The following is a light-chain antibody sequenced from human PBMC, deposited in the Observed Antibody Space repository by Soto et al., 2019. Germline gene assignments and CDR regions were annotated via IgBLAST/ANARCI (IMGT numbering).Light chain of an antibody. J-gene: IGKJ1*01. CDR3: QQYGSSLWT. V-gene: IGKV3-20*01. Sequence: EIVFTQSPGTLSLSPVERATLSCRASQSVSSSYLAWYQQKPGQAPRLLIYGASSRATGIPDRFSGSGSGTDFTLTISRLEPEDFAVYYCQQYGSSLWTFGQGTKVDIK. CDR2: GAS. CDR1: QSVSSSY.